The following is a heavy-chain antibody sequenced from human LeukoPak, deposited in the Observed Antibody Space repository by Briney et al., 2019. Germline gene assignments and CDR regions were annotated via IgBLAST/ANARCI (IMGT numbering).Heavy chain of an antibody. Sequence: ALIFYYRRNKYYADSVQARFTISRDNSKTTLYLQMNSLRAEDTAVYYCAKDRGLRYYYMDVWGRGTTVTVSS. CDR2: IFYYRRNK. CDR3: AKDRGLRYYYMDV. V-gene: IGHV3-33*06. D-gene: IGHD3-10*01. J-gene: IGHJ6*03.